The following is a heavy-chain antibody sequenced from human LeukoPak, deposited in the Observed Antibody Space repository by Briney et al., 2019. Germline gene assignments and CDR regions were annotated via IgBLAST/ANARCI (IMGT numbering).Heavy chain of an antibody. CDR1: GYTFTSYA. CDR2: INPNSGGT. CDR3: ARGNPLDDLAARMPFDV. V-gene: IGHV1-2*02. D-gene: IGHD6-13*01. Sequence: ASVKVSCKASGYTFTSYAFSWVRQAPGQGLEWMGWINPNSGGTNYAQRFQGRVTMARDTSISTAYMELSSLRSDDTAVYYCARGNPLDDLAARMPFDVWGQGTMVTVSS. J-gene: IGHJ3*01.